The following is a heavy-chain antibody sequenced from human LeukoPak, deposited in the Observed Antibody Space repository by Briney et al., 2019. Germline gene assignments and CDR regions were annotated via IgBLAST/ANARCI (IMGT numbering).Heavy chain of an antibody. Sequence: GGSLRLSCAASAFTFSSYAMSWVRQAPGKGLEWVSAISGSGGSTYYADSVKGRFTISRDNSKNTLYLQMNSLRAEDTAVYYCAKRSVVAAHYYYYYMDVWGKGTTVTVSS. CDR3: AKRSVVAAHYYYYYMDV. J-gene: IGHJ6*03. V-gene: IGHV3-23*01. D-gene: IGHD2-15*01. CDR1: AFTFSSYA. CDR2: ISGSGGST.